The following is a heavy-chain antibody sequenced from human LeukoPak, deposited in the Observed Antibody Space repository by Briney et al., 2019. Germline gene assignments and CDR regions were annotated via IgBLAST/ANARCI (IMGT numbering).Heavy chain of an antibody. V-gene: IGHV3-74*01. Sequence: TGGSLRLSCAASGFTFRDYWMHRVRQVPGKGLLWVSHINSDGSITDYADSVKGRFTISRDNARNTLSLQMDSLRVEDTAVYYCAKYLTAKGPPYALDVWGQGTTVTVSS. CDR1: GFTFRDYW. J-gene: IGHJ6*02. D-gene: IGHD1-14*01. CDR3: AKYLTAKGPPYALDV. CDR2: INSDGSIT.